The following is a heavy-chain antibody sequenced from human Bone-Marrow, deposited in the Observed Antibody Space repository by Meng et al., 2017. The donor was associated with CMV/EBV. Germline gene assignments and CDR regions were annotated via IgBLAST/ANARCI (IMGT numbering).Heavy chain of an antibody. J-gene: IGHJ5*02. CDR2: IRYDGSDK. CDR1: GFTFSSYS. D-gene: IGHD6-19*01. Sequence: GGSLRLSCAASGFTFSSYSMNWVRQAPGKGLEWVAFIRYDGSDKYYTDSLKGRFTISRDNSKTTMYMEMNSLRVEDTAVYYCAKARVVGWVTSGWYFDWFDAWGQGPPVPVSS. V-gene: IGHV3-30*02. CDR3: AKARVVGWVTSGWYFDWFDA.